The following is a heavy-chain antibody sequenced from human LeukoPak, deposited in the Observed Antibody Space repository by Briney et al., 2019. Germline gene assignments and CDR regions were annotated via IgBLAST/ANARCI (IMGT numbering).Heavy chain of an antibody. V-gene: IGHV3-7*01. CDR1: GFTFSNYW. J-gene: IGHJ4*02. CDR3: ANYKRGYSGSGDY. CDR2: IKQDGSEK. Sequence: GGSLRLSCAASGFTFSNYWMIWVRQAPGKGPEWVANIKQDGSEKYYVDSVKGRFTISRDNAKNSLYLQMNSLRVEDTAVYYCANYKRGYSGSGDYWGQGTLVTVSS. D-gene: IGHD5-12*01.